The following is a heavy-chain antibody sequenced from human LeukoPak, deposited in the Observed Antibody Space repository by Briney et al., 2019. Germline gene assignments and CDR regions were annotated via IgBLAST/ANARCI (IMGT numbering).Heavy chain of an antibody. CDR2: IWYDGSNK. CDR3: ARVPGSESYWDY. Sequence: GGSLRLSCAASGFTFSSYGMHWVRQAPGKGLEWVAVIWYDGSNKYYADSVKGRFTISRDNSKNTLYLQMNSLRAEDTAVYYCARVPGSESYWDYWGQGTLVTVSS. D-gene: IGHD3-10*01. J-gene: IGHJ4*02. CDR1: GFTFSSYG. V-gene: IGHV3-33*01.